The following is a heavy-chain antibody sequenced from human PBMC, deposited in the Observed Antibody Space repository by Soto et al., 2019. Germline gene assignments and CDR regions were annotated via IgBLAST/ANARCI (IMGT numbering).Heavy chain of an antibody. Sequence: GASVKVSCKVSGYTLTELSMHWVRQAPGKGLEWMGGFDPEDGETTYAQKFQGRVTMTEDTSTDTAYMELSSLRSEDTAVYYFATEYGYDSSGRRSPGLAIWGQGTMVTVSS. CDR3: ATEYGYDSSGRRSPGLAI. D-gene: IGHD3-22*01. CDR2: FDPEDGET. V-gene: IGHV1-24*01. CDR1: GYTLTELS. J-gene: IGHJ3*02.